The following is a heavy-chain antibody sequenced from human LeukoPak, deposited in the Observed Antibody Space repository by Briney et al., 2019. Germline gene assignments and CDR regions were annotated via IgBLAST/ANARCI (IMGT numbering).Heavy chain of an antibody. Sequence: EASVRVSRKASGYTFTAYYMHWVRQAPGQGLELMAWINPDRDGANYVQKFQGRVTMTRDMSISTAYMELSRLRSDDTAMYYCATVSGGSLDIWGQGTMVTVSS. CDR1: GYTFTAYY. J-gene: IGHJ3*02. V-gene: IGHV1-2*02. CDR2: INPDRDGA. CDR3: ATVSGGSLDI. D-gene: IGHD3-16*01.